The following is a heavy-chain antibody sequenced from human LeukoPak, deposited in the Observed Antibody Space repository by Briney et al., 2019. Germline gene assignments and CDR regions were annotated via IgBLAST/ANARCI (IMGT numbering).Heavy chain of an antibody. J-gene: IGHJ4*02. D-gene: IGHD3-9*01. Sequence: PGRSLRLSCAASGFTFSSYAMHWVRQAPGKGLEWVAVISYDGSNKYYADSVKGRLTISRDNSKNTLYLQMNSLRAEDTAVYYCARGPERRYFDWLLYYWGQGTLVTVSS. CDR3: ARGPERRYFDWLLYY. CDR1: GFTFSSYA. V-gene: IGHV3-30*04. CDR2: ISYDGSNK.